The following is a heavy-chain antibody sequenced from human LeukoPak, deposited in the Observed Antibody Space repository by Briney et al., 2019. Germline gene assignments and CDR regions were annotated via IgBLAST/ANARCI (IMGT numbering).Heavy chain of an antibody. Sequence: PSETLSLTCTVSGGSISSYYWSWIRQPPGKGLEWIGYIYYSGSTNYNPSLKSRVTISVDTSKNQFSLKLSSVTAADTAVYYCARARGVAVAATWDRWYAFDIWGQGTMVTVSS. J-gene: IGHJ3*02. CDR3: ARARGVAVAATWDRWYAFDI. D-gene: IGHD6-19*01. CDR1: GGSISSYY. CDR2: IYYSGST. V-gene: IGHV4-59*01.